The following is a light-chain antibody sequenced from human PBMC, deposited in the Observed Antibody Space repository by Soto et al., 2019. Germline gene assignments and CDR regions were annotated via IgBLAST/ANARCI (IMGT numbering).Light chain of an antibody. Sequence: EIVMTQSPATLSVSPVESATLSFRASQSVSSNLAWHQPTPGQAPRILMYDASTRATGISARFSGSGSGTEFTLTISSLQSEDFAVYYCQQREDWPRACGGGTKGDIK. CDR1: QSVSSN. J-gene: IGKJ4*01. V-gene: IGKV3-15*01. CDR3: QQREDWPRA. CDR2: DAS.